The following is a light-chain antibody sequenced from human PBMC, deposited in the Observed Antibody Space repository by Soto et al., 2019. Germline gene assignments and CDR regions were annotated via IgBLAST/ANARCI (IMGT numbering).Light chain of an antibody. CDR2: SAS. CDR1: QSVSSAL. CDR3: QQYESSPLT. Sequence: EIVLTQSPDTLSLSPGERATLSCRASQSVSSALLAWYQQKPGQAPRLLIYSASTRATGIPDRFTGSGSGTDFTLTISRLEPEDFAVYYCQQYESSPLTFGGGTKVELK. V-gene: IGKV3-20*01. J-gene: IGKJ4*01.